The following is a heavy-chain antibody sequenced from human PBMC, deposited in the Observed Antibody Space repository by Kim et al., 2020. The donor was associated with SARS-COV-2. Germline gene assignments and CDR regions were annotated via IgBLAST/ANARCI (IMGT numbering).Heavy chain of an antibody. Sequence: GGSLRLSCAASGFTFSSYSMNWVRQAPGKGLEWVSSISSSSSYIYYADSVKGRFTISRDNAKNSLYLQMNSLRAEDTAVYYCAREDNVGGDYGSYYYYYGMDVWGQGTTVTVSS. V-gene: IGHV3-21*01. CDR1: GFTFSSYS. CDR3: AREDNVGGDYGSYYYYYGMDV. CDR2: ISSSSSYI. J-gene: IGHJ6*02. D-gene: IGHD4-17*01.